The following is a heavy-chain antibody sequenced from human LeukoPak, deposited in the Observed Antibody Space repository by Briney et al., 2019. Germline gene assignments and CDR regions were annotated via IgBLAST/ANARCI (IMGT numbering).Heavy chain of an antibody. J-gene: IGHJ4*02. V-gene: IGHV5-51*01. Sequence: GESLKISCKGSGYSFTSYWIGWVRQMPGKGLEWTGIIYPGDSDTRYSPSFQGQVTISADKSISTAYLQWSSLKASDTAMYYCARQGPYCSSTSCFDYWGQGTLVTVSS. CDR2: IYPGDSDT. D-gene: IGHD2-2*01. CDR1: GYSFTSYW. CDR3: ARQGPYCSSTSCFDY.